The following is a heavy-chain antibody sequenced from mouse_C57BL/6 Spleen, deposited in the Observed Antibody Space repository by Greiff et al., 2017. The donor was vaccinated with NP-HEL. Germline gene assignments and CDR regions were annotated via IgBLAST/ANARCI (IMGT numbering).Heavy chain of an antibody. Sequence: EVQLQQSGPELVKPGASVKISCKASGYTFTDYYMNWVKQSHGKSLEWIGDINPNNGGTSYNQKFKGKATLTVDKSSNTAYMELRSLTSEDSAVYYCAREGGSSSFDYWGQGTTLTVSS. J-gene: IGHJ2*01. CDR1: GYTFTDYY. V-gene: IGHV1-26*01. CDR3: AREGGSSSFDY. CDR2: INPNNGGT. D-gene: IGHD1-1*01.